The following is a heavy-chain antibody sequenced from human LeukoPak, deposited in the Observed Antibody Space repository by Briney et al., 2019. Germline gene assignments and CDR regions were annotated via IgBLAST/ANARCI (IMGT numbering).Heavy chain of an antibody. Sequence: SETLSFTCTVSGGSLSSSSYYWGWVRQPPGKGLEWIGNIYYSGSTYYNPSLKSRLTISLDTSQRQFSLRLSSVTAADTALYYCTRGSYDVLTGYSTLGEYWGQGTLVTVSS. CDR3: TRGSYDVLTGYSTLGEY. CDR1: GGSLSSSSYY. V-gene: IGHV4-39*01. D-gene: IGHD3-9*01. CDR2: IYYSGST. J-gene: IGHJ4*02.